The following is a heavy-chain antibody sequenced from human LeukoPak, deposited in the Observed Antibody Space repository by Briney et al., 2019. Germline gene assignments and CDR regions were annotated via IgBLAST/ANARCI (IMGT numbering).Heavy chain of an antibody. CDR3: ARDRYSGYDWDFYYYGMDV. V-gene: IGHV4-31*03. Sequence: SETLSLTCSVSDGSVSSADFYWSWIRQHPGKGLEWIGHIHYSGRTYYNPSLKSRVAISLDTSKNQFSLKLVSVTAADTAVYYCARDRYSGYDWDFYYYGMDVWGKGTTVTVSS. D-gene: IGHD5-12*01. CDR2: IHYSGRT. CDR1: DGSVSSADFY. J-gene: IGHJ6*04.